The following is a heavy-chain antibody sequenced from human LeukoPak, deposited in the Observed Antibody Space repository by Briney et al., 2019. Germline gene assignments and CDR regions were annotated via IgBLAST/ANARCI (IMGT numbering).Heavy chain of an antibody. J-gene: IGHJ6*02. Sequence: SVKVSCKASGGTFSSYTISWVRQAPGQGLEWMGRIIPILGIANYAQKFQGRVTITADKSTSTAYMELSSLRSEDTAVYYCASAMTAMVTRGLSSYYYYGMDVWGQGTTVTVSS. D-gene: IGHD5-18*01. CDR1: GGTFSSYT. CDR3: ASAMTAMVTRGLSSYYYYGMDV. V-gene: IGHV1-69*02. CDR2: IIPILGIA.